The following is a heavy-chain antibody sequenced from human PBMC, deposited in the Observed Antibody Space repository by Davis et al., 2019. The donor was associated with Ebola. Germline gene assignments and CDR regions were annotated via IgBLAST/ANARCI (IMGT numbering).Heavy chain of an antibody. CDR3: ARGGDCSGGSCYFWDY. CDR2: IPSDGSQQ. CDR1: GFTLSSYA. V-gene: IGHV3-30*03. J-gene: IGHJ4*02. D-gene: IGHD2-15*01. Sequence: PGGSLRLSCAVSGFTLSSYALHWVRQAPGKGLELVAVIPSDGSQQYYAHSVKGRFTISRDKSSNTCYLQMDSLRVEDTAVYYCARGGDCSGGSCYFWDYWGQGTLVTVSS.